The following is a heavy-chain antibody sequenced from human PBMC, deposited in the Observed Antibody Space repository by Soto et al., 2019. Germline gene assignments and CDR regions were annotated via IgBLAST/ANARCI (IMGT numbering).Heavy chain of an antibody. V-gene: IGHV3-11*01. CDR1: GFTFSDYY. J-gene: IGHJ6*02. CDR2: ISSSGTII. CDR3: ERGKSIFYRMDV. Sequence: QVQLVESGGGLVKPGGSLRLSCAASGFTFSDYYISWIRQAPGKGLEWVSYISSSGTIIYHADSVKGRFTISRDNAKNSLFLQMNSLRAEDTAVYYCERGKSIFYRMDVWGQGTTVTVSS. D-gene: IGHD2-15*01.